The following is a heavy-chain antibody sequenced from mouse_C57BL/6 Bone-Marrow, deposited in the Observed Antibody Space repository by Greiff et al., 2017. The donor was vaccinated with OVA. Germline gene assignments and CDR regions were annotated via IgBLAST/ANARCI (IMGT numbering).Heavy chain of an antibody. CDR2: ICPGSGNT. D-gene: IGHD2-13*01. CDR1: GYSFTSYY. CDR3: ARRLRFAY. Sequence: VQLQQSGPELVKPGASVKISCKASGYSFTSYYIHWVKQRPGQGLEWIGWICPGSGNTKYNEKFKGKATLTADTSSSTAYMQLSSLTSEDAAVYYCARRLRFAYWGQGTLVTVSA. V-gene: IGHV1-66*01. J-gene: IGHJ3*01.